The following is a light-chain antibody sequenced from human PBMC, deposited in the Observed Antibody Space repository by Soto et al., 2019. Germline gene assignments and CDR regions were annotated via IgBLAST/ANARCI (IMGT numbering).Light chain of an antibody. CDR1: QSVSSSY. CDR3: QQYGSSPLT. CDR2: DAS. J-gene: IGKJ4*01. V-gene: IGKV3-20*01. Sequence: EIVLTQSPGTLSLSPGERATLSCRAGQSVSSSYLAWYQQKPGQAPRLLIYDASNRATGIPARFSGSGSGTDFTLTISRLEPEDVAVYYCQQYGSSPLTFGGGTKVDIK.